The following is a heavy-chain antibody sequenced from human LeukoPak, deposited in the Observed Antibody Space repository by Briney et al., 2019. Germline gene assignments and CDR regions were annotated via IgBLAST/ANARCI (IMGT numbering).Heavy chain of an antibody. Sequence: ASVKVSCKASGYTFTSNYIHWVRQAPGQGLEWMGMIYPRDGSTSYAQKFQGRVTVTRDTSTSTVHMELSGLRTEDTAVYYCARDQEGFDYWGQGALVTVSS. V-gene: IGHV1-46*01. J-gene: IGHJ4*02. CDR3: ARDQEGFDY. CDR1: GYTFTSNY. CDR2: IYPRDGST.